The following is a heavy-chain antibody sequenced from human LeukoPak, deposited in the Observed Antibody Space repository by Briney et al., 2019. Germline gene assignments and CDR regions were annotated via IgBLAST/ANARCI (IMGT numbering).Heavy chain of an antibody. Sequence: ASVKVSCKTSGYTFTSYYMHWVRQAPGQGLEWMGIINPSGGTTSYAQKFQGRVTMTRDTSTSTVYMELSSLRSEDTAVYYCARDGYYDSRAGYFDLWGRGTPVTVSS. CDR3: ARDGYYDSRAGYFDL. J-gene: IGHJ2*01. V-gene: IGHV1-46*01. D-gene: IGHD3-22*01. CDR1: GYTFTSYY. CDR2: INPSGGTT.